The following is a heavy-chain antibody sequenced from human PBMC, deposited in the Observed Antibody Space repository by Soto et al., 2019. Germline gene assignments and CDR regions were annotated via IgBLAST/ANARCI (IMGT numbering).Heavy chain of an antibody. D-gene: IGHD2-2*01. CDR1: GGTFSSYT. V-gene: IGHV1-69*02. CDR2: IIPILGIA. Sequence: QVQLVQSGAEVKKPGSSVKVSCKASGGTFSSYTISWVRQAPGQGLEWMGRIIPILGIANYAQKFQGRVTITADKSTSTAYMELSSLRSEDTAVYYCARAARGYQLPSHYLGYMDVWGKGTTVTVSS. CDR3: ARAARGYQLPSHYLGYMDV. J-gene: IGHJ6*03.